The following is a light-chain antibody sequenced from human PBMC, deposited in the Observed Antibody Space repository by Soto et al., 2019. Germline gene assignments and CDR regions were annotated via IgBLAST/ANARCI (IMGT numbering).Light chain of an antibody. J-gene: IGLJ1*01. CDR2: NVS. V-gene: IGLV2-14*03. Sequence: SVLTQPASVSGSPGQSITISCTGTTSDFNYYNSVSWYQHHPGQVPKPMIYNVSNRPSGVSYRFSGSKSGNTASLTISGLQAEDEADYYCTSYTSSTTYFFGTGTKVTVL. CDR1: TSDFNYYNS. CDR3: TSYTSSTTYF.